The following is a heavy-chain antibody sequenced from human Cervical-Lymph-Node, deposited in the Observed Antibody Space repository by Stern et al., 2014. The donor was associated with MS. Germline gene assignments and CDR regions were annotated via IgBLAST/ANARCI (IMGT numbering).Heavy chain of an antibody. CDR1: GFKFSIYC. J-gene: IGHJ4*02. V-gene: IGHV5-51*01. CDR3: ARQTTAWASDV. D-gene: IGHD1-14*01. CDR2: IYPGHCET. Sequence: VQLVQSGAELIRPGESLKISCKGSGFKFSIYCIAWVRQMPGKGLEWMGIIYPGHCETRYSPSFQGQVTMSADKSTSTAYLQWSSLNASDTAMYFCARQTTAWASDVWGQGTLVTVSS.